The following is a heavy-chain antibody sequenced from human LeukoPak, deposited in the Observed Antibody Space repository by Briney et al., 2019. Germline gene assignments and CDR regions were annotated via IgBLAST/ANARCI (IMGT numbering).Heavy chain of an antibody. CDR2: IYYSGST. Sequence: SETLSLTCTVSGGSISNYYWSWLRQPPGKGLEWIGYIYYSGSTNYNPSLKSRVTISVDTSKNQFSLKLNSVTAADTAVYYCARGSREWTTVGEFDYWGQGTLVTVSS. CDR1: GGSISNYY. J-gene: IGHJ4*02. V-gene: IGHV4-59*01. D-gene: IGHD4-17*01. CDR3: ARGSREWTTVGEFDY.